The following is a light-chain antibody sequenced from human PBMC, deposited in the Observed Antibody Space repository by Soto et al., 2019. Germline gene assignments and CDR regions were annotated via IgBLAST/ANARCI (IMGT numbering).Light chain of an antibody. CDR2: DAS. CDR3: KQRANGRGP. CDR1: QSVGYY. Sequence: EIVLTQSPATLSLSPGERGTLSCRASQSVGYYLAWYQQKPGQAPRLLIYDASNRATGIPARFSGSGSGTDFPLPSSGLEPEVFEVYYGKQRANGRGPFGKGTK. V-gene: IGKV3-11*01. J-gene: IGKJ1*01.